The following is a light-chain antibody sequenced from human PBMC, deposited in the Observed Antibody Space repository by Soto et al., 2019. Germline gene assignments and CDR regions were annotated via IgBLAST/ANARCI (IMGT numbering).Light chain of an antibody. Sequence: DIQMTQSPSSLSASVGDRVTITCRASQSISSHLNWYQQKPGKAPKFLIYAASSLQSGVPSRFSGSGSGTDFTLTINRLEPGDFAVYYCQQYGSSLHTFGQGTKLEIK. J-gene: IGKJ2*01. CDR1: QSISSH. CDR3: QQYGSSLHT. V-gene: IGKV1-39*01. CDR2: AAS.